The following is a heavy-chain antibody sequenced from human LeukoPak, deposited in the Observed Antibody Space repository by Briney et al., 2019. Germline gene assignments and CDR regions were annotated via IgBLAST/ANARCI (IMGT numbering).Heavy chain of an antibody. CDR3: ARSMGRAYSSSWSNWFDP. V-gene: IGHV1-2*06. CDR1: GYTFTGYY. D-gene: IGHD6-13*01. CDR2: INPNSGGT. Sequence: ASVKVSCKASGYTFTGYYMHWVRQAPGQGLEWMGRINPNSGGTNYAQKFQGRVTITADELTSTAYMEVSSLRSEDTAVYYCARSMGRAYSSSWSNWFDPWGQGTLVTVSS. J-gene: IGHJ5*02.